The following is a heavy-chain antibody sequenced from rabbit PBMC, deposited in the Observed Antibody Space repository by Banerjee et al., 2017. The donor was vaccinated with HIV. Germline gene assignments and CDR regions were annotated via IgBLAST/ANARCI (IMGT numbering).Heavy chain of an antibody. CDR3: ARDLAGVIGWNFNL. V-gene: IGHV1S45*01. CDR1: GFSLSSSYW. CDR2: IDAGSSGST. D-gene: IGHD4-1*01. J-gene: IGHJ4*01. Sequence: QEPLKESGGDLVKPGASLTLTCTASGFSLSSSYWMCWVRQAPGKGLELIACIDAGSSGSTYYASWAKGRFTISKTSSTTVTLQMTSLTAADTASYFCARDLAGVIGWNFNLWGPGTLVTVS.